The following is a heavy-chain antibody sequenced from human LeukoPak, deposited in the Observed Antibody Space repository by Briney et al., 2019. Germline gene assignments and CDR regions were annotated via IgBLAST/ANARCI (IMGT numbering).Heavy chain of an antibody. D-gene: IGHD2-21*02. V-gene: IGHV3-66*02. CDR2: FYAGTNR. Sequence: PGGSLRLSCAASGFTISSYAMSWVRQAPGKGLEWVSSFYAGTNRYYADSVEGRFTMSRDNSKNTLYLQMNSLRPEDTAVYFCARTSCGGNCYPGWYFDLWGRGTLVTVSS. J-gene: IGHJ2*01. CDR3: ARTSCGGNCYPGWYFDL. CDR1: GFTISSYA.